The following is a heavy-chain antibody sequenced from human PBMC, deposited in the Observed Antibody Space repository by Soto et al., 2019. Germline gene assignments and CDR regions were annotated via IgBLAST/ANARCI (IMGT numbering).Heavy chain of an antibody. Sequence: GASVKVSWKASGFAFTSSAVHWVRQARGQRLEWIGWIVVGSGNTNYAKKFQERVTITRDMSTSTAYMELSSLRSEDTAVYYCAADLSEIPAAIGVGWFDPWGQGTLVTVSS. CDR2: IVVGSGNT. V-gene: IGHV1-58*01. J-gene: IGHJ5*02. D-gene: IGHD2-2*01. CDR1: GFAFTSSA. CDR3: AADLSEIPAAIGVGWFDP.